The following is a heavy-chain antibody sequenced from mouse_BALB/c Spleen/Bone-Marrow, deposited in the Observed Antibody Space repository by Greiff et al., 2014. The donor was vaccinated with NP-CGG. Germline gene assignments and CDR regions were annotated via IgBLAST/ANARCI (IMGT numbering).Heavy chain of an antibody. CDR1: GYTFTSYV. CDR2: IHPYNDGT. CDR3: ARRYGNYYFDY. D-gene: IGHD2-10*02. V-gene: IGHV1-14*01. Sequence: EVHLVESGPELVKPGASVKMSCKASGYTFTSYVMHWVKQKPGRGLEWIGYIHPYNDGTKYNEKFKGKATLTSDKSSSTAYMELSSLTSEDSAVYYCARRYGNYYFDYWGQGTTLTVSS. J-gene: IGHJ2*01.